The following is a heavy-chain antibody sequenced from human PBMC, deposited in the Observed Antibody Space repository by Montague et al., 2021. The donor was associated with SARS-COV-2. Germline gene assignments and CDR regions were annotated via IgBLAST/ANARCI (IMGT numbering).Heavy chain of an antibody. Sequence: SLRLSCAASGFIFSTYAMHWVRQDSGKGLEYVSTINTKGDTTYYTDSVNGRFTISRDNSKNTLYLQMSSLRPEDTAVYYCVKNAGLCTSSSCSNYYHFGMDVWGQGTTVTVSS. J-gene: IGHJ6*02. D-gene: IGHD2-2*01. CDR3: VKNAGLCTSSSCSNYYHFGMDV. CDR2: INTKGDTT. V-gene: IGHV3-64D*06. CDR1: GFIFSTYA.